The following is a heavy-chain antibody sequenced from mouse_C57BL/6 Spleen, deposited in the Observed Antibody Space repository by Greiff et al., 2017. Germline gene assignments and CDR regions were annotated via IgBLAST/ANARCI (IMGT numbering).Heavy chain of an antibody. V-gene: IGHV1-77*01. Sequence: QVQLQQSGAELVKPGASVKISCKASGYTFTDYYINWVKQRPGQGLEWIGKIGPGSGSTYYNEKFKGKATLTADKSSSTAYMQLSSLTSEDSAVYFCARKGDITTVVARAMDYWGQGTSVTVSS. J-gene: IGHJ4*01. CDR2: IGPGSGST. D-gene: IGHD1-1*01. CDR3: ARKGDITTVVARAMDY. CDR1: GYTFTDYY.